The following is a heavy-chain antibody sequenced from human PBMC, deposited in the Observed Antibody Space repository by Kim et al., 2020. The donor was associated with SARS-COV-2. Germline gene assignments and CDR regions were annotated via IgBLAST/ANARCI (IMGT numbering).Heavy chain of an antibody. V-gene: IGHV4-4*07. D-gene: IGHD6-13*01. CDR1: GGSISSYY. CDR3: ARDLYSSSWYVGWFDP. CDR2: IYTSGST. Sequence: SETLSLTCTVSGGSISSYYWSWIRQPAGKGLEWIGRIYTSGSTNYNPSLKSRVTMSVDTSKNQFSLKLSSVTAADTAVYYCARDLYSSSWYVGWFDPWGHGTLVTVSS. J-gene: IGHJ5*02.